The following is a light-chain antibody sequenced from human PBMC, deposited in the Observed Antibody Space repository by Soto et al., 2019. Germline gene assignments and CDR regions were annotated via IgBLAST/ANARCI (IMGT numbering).Light chain of an antibody. CDR2: EVS. V-gene: IGLV2-14*01. CDR1: SSDVGGYNY. J-gene: IGLJ2*01. CDR3: SSYTSSSTVV. Sequence: QSVLTRPASVSGSAGQSITISCTGTSSDVGGYNYVSWYQQHPGKAPKLMIYEVSNRPSGVSNRFSGSKSGNTASLTISGLQAEDEADYYCSSYTSSSTVVFGGGTQLTVL.